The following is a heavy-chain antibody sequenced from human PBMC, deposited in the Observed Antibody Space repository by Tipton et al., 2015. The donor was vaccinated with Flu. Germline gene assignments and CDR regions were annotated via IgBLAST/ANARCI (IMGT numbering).Heavy chain of an antibody. D-gene: IGHD3-10*01. V-gene: IGHV4-34*01. CDR1: GGSFSGYY. CDR3: ARGLFQPNSYYYGSGSYYKPSYYYYGMDV. Sequence: GLVKPSETLSLTCAVYGGSFSGYYWSWIRQPPGKGLEWIGEINHSGSTNYNPSLKSRVTISVDTSKNQFSLKLSSVTAADTAVYYCARGLFQPNSYYYGSGSYYKPSYYYYGMDVWGQGTTVTVSS. CDR2: INHSGST. J-gene: IGHJ6*02.